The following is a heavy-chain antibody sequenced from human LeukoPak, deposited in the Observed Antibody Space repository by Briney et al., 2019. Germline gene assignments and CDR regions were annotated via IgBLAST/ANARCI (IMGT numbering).Heavy chain of an antibody. V-gene: IGHV3-66*02. CDR3: ARVLRYFDWLSPGYYYYMDV. D-gene: IGHD3-9*01. J-gene: IGHJ6*03. CDR2: IYSGGST. CDR1: GFTVSSNY. Sequence: LAGGSLRLSCAASGFTVSSNYMSWVRQAPGKGLEWVSVIYSGGSTYYADSVKGRFTISRDNSKNTLYLQMNSLRAEDTAAYYCARVLRYFDWLSPGYYYYMDVWGKGTTVTVSS.